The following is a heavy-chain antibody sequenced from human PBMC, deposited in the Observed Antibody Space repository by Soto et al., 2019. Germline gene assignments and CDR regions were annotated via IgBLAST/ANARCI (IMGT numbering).Heavy chain of an antibody. D-gene: IGHD6-13*01. CDR3: ARTGSSWPYYFDY. Sequence: SETLSLTCIVSGGSVSSNNYYWSWIRQPPGKGLEWIGYVYYSGSTNYSPSLESRVTISVDTAKNQFSLKVTSVTAADTAVYYCARTGSSWPYYFDYWGQGALVTVSS. CDR1: GGSVSSNNYY. CDR2: VYYSGST. V-gene: IGHV4-61*01. J-gene: IGHJ4*02.